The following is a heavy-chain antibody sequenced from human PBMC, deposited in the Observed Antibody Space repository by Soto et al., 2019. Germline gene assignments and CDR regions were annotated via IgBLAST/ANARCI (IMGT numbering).Heavy chain of an antibody. CDR1: GGSMSNYY. V-gene: IGHV4-4*07. D-gene: IGHD3-9*01. CDR2: IYSTGNT. J-gene: IGHJ5*02. CDR3: ARPRAPFNTGYYGGFDP. Sequence: LSLTCTVSGGSMSNYYWSWIRQPAGKGLEWIGHIYSTGNTSYSPSLRSRVSMSLDTSKNQFSLKLSSVTAADTAVYYCARPRAPFNTGYYGGFDPWGQGTLVTVAS.